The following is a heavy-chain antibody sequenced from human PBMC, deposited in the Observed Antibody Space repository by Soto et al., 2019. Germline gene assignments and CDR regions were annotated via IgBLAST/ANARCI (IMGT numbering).Heavy chain of an antibody. V-gene: IGHV1-69*12. CDR2: IIPIFGTA. Sequence: QVQLVQSGAEVKKPGSSVKVSCKASGGTFSSYAISWVRQAPGQGLEWMGGIIPIFGTANYAQKFQGRVTSTADESTSTAYMELSSLRSEDTAVYYCARDNYYDSSGYYHPLGAYWGQGTLVTVSS. CDR3: ARDNYYDSSGYYHPLGAY. D-gene: IGHD3-22*01. CDR1: GGTFSSYA. J-gene: IGHJ4*02.